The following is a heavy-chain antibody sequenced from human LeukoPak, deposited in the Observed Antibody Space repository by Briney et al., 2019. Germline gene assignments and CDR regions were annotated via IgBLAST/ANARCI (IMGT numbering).Heavy chain of an antibody. D-gene: IGHD3-22*01. CDR3: ASALRSGYYYEWYFDY. J-gene: IGHJ4*02. V-gene: IGHV4-4*07. Sequence: SETLSLTCTVSGGSISSYYWSWIRQPAGKGLEWIGRIYTSGSTNYDPSLKSRVTMSVDTAKNQFSLKLSSVTAADTAVYYCASALRSGYYYEWYFDYWGQGTLVTVSS. CDR1: GGSISSYY. CDR2: IYTSGST.